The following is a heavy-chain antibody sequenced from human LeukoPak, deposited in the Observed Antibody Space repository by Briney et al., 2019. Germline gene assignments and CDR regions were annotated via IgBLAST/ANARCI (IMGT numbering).Heavy chain of an antibody. Sequence: GASVKVSCKASGYTFTSYDINWVRQATGQGLEWMGWMNPNSGNTGYAQKFQGRVTMTRNTSISTAYMELSSLRSEDTDVYYCARGITMVRGAPSAYWGQGTLVTVSS. CDR1: GYTFTSYD. V-gene: IGHV1-8*01. D-gene: IGHD3-10*01. J-gene: IGHJ4*02. CDR2: MNPNSGNT. CDR3: ARGITMVRGAPSAY.